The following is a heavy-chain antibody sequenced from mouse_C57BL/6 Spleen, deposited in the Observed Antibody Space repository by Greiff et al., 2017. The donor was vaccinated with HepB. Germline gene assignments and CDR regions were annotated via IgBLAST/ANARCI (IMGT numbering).Heavy chain of an antibody. V-gene: IGHV1-22*01. J-gene: IGHJ4*01. CDR1: GYTFTDYN. CDR3: ARTHYRAMDY. CDR2: INPNNGGT. Sequence: VQLKQSGPELVKPGASVKMSCKASGYTFTDYNMHWVKQRHGKSLEWIGYINPNNGGTSYNQKFKGKATLTVNKSSSTAYMELRSLTSEDSAVYYCARTHYRAMDYWGQGTSVTVSS. D-gene: IGHD2-12*01.